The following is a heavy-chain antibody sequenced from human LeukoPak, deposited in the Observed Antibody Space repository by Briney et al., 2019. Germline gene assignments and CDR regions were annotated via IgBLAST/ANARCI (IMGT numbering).Heavy chain of an antibody. CDR2: IYYRGTT. CDR1: GDSIDSYY. CDR3: ARLPRYGGYDHFDY. J-gene: IGHJ4*02. D-gene: IGHD5-12*01. V-gene: IGHV4-59*12. Sequence: SETLSLTCTVSGDSIDSYYWSWIRQPPGKGLEWIGYIYYRGTTSYNPFLKSRATISVDTSKNQFSLKLNSVTAADTAVYYCARLPRYGGYDHFDYWGQGILVIVSS.